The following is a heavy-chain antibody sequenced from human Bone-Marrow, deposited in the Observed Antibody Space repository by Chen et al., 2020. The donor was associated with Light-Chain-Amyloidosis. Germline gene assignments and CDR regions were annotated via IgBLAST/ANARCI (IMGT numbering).Heavy chain of an antibody. D-gene: IGHD3-16*01. CDR1: GGSISSSSYY. J-gene: IGHJ6*03. CDR2: IYYSGST. V-gene: IGHV4-39*07. CDR3: ARVYRRMPARFLAVLTPFADYYYFYYMDV. Sequence: QLQLQESGPGLVKPSETLSLTCTVSGGSISSSSYYWGWIRQPPGKGLEWIGSIYYSGSTYYNPSLKRRVTIFTDTSKNRFSLKMTSVTAADTAVYYCARVYRRMPARFLAVLTPFADYYYFYYMDVWCTGTTVTVSS.